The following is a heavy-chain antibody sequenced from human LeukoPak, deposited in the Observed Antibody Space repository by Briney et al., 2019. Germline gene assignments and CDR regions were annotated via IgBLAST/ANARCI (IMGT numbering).Heavy chain of an antibody. J-gene: IGHJ4*02. Sequence: GGSLRLSCAASGFTFSSYAMTWVRQAPGKGLEWVSTVSGSGSSTYYADSVKGRFTISRDNSKNALYLQMNSLRTEDTAVYYCARDPQTGPPDYFDYWGQGTLVTVSS. V-gene: IGHV3-23*01. D-gene: IGHD3-10*01. CDR3: ARDPQTGPPDYFDY. CDR1: GFTFSSYA. CDR2: VSGSGSST.